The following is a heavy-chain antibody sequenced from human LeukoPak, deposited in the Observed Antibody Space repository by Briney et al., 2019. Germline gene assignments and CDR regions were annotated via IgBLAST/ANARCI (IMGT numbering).Heavy chain of an antibody. CDR2: ISSSSSYI. Sequence: GGSLRLSCAASGFTFSSYSMNWVRQAPGKGLEWVSSISSSSSYIYCADSVKGRFTISRDNAKNTLYLQMNSLRAEDTAVYYCARGTAMVAYWGQGTLVTVSS. V-gene: IGHV3-21*01. D-gene: IGHD5-18*01. CDR1: GFTFSSYS. CDR3: ARGTAMVAY. J-gene: IGHJ4*02.